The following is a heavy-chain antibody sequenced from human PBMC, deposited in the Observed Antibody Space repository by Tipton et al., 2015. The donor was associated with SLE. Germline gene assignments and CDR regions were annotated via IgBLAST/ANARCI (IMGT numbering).Heavy chain of an antibody. CDR3: GGRRDGYNPSWFVP. CDR2: INHSGGST. D-gene: IGHD5-24*01. CDR1: GYTFTSYY. Sequence: QSGPEVKKPGASVKVSCKASGYTFTSYYMHWVRQAPGQGLEWMGIINHSGGSTSYAQKFQGRVTMTRDTSTSTVYKERSSLRAEDTAVYYCGGRRDGYNPSWFVPWGQVTLFTVSS. J-gene: IGHJ5*02. V-gene: IGHV1-46*01.